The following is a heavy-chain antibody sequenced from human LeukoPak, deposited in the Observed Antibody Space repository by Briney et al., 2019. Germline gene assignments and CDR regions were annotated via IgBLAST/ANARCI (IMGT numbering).Heavy chain of an antibody. Sequence: ASVKVSCKASGYTFTSYAMHWVRQAPGQRLEWMGWISAYNGNTNYAQKLQGRVTMTTDTSTSTAYMELRSLRSDDTAVYYCARGPAVATITNYYYYGMDVWGQGTTVTVSS. D-gene: IGHD5-12*01. V-gene: IGHV1-18*01. J-gene: IGHJ6*02. CDR2: ISAYNGNT. CDR3: ARGPAVATITNYYYYGMDV. CDR1: GYTFTSYA.